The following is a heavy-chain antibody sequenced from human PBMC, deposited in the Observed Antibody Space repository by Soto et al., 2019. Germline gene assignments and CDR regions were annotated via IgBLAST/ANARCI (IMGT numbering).Heavy chain of an antibody. CDR3: ARREYYMDV. CDR2: IYYSGST. J-gene: IGHJ6*03. V-gene: IGHV4-59*08. Sequence: SETLSLTCTVSGGSIGSYYWSWIRQPPGKGLEWIGYIYYSGSTNYNPSLKSRVTISVDTSKNQFSLKLSSVTAADTAVYYCARREYYMDVWGKGTTVTVSS. CDR1: GGSIGSYY.